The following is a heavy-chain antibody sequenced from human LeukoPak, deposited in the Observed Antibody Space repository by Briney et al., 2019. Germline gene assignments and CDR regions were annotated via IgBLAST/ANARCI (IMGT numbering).Heavy chain of an antibody. J-gene: IGHJ3*01. Sequence: PSETLPLTCTVAGGSMTSGYYYWCWIRQYPGKVLEWLGYIHYSGSTYYNPSLKSRVTISVDTSMNQSSLKLSTVTAADTAVFYCARIFDSYNAFDLWGQGTVVTVSS. CDR3: ARIFDSYNAFDL. CDR2: IHYSGST. V-gene: IGHV4-31*03. CDR1: GGSMTSGYYY. D-gene: IGHD3-22*01.